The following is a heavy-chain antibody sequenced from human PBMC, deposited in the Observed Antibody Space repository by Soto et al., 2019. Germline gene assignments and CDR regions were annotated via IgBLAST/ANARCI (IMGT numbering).Heavy chain of an antibody. CDR1: GFSVRANY. CDR2: IYDTDTT. Sequence: PGGSLRISCAVSGFSVRANYMSWVRQAPGKGLEWVSVIYDTDTTYYADSVKGRFFISRDISKNILFLQMNILRAEDTAIYYCHGYGDWGQGTLVTVDS. D-gene: IGHD5-18*01. J-gene: IGHJ4*02. V-gene: IGHV3-53*01. CDR3: HGYGD.